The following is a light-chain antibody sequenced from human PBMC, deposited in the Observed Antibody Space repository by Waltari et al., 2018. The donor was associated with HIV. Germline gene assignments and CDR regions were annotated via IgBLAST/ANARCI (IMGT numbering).Light chain of an antibody. J-gene: IGLJ1*01. CDR2: EVF. CDR3: CSYAGTYTYV. Sequence: QSALTQPRSVSGSPGQSVTISCTGTASDIGYFDYVSWYQQYPGKAPKVRIYEVFTRPSGVPDRFTASKSGITASRTISGLQDEDEADYYCCSYAGTYTYVFGSGTTVTVL. CDR1: ASDIGYFDY. V-gene: IGLV2-11*01.